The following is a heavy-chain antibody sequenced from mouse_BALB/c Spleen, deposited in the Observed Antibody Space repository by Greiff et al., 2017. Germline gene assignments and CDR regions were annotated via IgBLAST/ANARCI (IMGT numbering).Heavy chain of an antibody. V-gene: IGHV3-6*02. CDR3: ASIYDGYSWFAY. J-gene: IGHJ3*01. CDR2: ISYDGSN. Sequence: VQLQQSGPGLVKPSQSLSLTCSVTGYSITSGYYWNWIRQFPGNTLEWMGYISYDGSNNYNPSLKNRISITRDTSKNQFFLKLNSVTTEDTATYYCASIYDGYSWFAYWGQGTLVTVSA. CDR1: GYSITSGYY. D-gene: IGHD2-3*01.